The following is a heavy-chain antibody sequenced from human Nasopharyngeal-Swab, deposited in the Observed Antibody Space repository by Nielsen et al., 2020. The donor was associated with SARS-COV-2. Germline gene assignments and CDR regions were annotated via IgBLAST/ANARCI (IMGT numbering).Heavy chain of an antibody. Sequence: SETLSLTCTVSGGSISSGDYYWSWIRQPPGKGLGWIGYIYYSGSTYYNPSLKSRVTISVDTSKNQFSLKLSSVTAADTAVYYCARGSTYYYDSTLSEIDYWGQGTLVTVSS. CDR2: IYYSGST. D-gene: IGHD3-22*01. V-gene: IGHV4-30-4*01. J-gene: IGHJ4*02. CDR3: ARGSTYYYDSTLSEIDY. CDR1: GGSISSGDYY.